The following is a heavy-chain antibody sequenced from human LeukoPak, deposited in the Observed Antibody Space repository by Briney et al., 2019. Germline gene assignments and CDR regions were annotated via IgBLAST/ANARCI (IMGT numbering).Heavy chain of an antibody. CDR3: ARSSGWYQGYYYGMDV. CDR1: GFTVSSNY. CDR2: IYSGGST. V-gene: IGHV3-66*01. Sequence: PGGSLRLSCAASGFTVSSNYMSWVRQAPGKGLEWVSVIYSGGSTYYADSVKGRFTISRDNSKNTLYLQMNSLRAEDTAVYYCARSSGWYQGYYYGMDVWGQGTTVTVSS. J-gene: IGHJ6*02. D-gene: IGHD6-19*01.